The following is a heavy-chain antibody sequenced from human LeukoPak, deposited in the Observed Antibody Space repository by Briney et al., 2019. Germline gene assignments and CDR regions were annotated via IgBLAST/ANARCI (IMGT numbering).Heavy chain of an antibody. D-gene: IGHD6-6*01. CDR1: GFTFSSYA. CDR2: ISGSGGST. CDR3: AKDGVSIAARPVGYYYMDD. V-gene: IGHV3-23*01. J-gene: IGHJ6*03. Sequence: GGSLRLSCAASGFTFSSYAMSWVRQAPGRGLEWVSAISGSGGSTYYADSVKGRFTISRDNSKNTLYLQMNSLRAEDTAVYYCAKDGVSIAARPVGYYYMDDWGKGTTVTVSS.